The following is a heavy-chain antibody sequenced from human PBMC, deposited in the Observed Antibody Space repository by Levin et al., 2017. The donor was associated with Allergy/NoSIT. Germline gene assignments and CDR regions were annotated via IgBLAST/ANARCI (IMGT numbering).Heavy chain of an antibody. Sequence: ASVKVSCKASGYTFTSFGFSWVRQAPGQGLEWMGWISAYNGHTNYAQKLQGRVTMTTDTSTTTAYMELRSLRSDDAAVYYCARDGDHGDYAHYWGQGTLVTVSS. D-gene: IGHD4-17*01. CDR3: ARDGDHGDYAHY. J-gene: IGHJ4*02. CDR1: GYTFTSFG. V-gene: IGHV1-18*01. CDR2: ISAYNGHT.